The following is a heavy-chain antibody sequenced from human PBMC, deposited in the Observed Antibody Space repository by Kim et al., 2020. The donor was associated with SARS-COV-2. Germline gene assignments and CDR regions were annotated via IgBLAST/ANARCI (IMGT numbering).Heavy chain of an antibody. CDR1: GFTFSSYS. CDR3: ARSSGGSPVAFDI. Sequence: GGSLRLSCAASGFTFSSYSMNWVRQAPGKGLEWVSSISSSSSYIYYADSVKGRFTISRDNAKNSLYLQMNSLRAEDTAVYYCARSSGGSPVAFDIWGQGTMVTVSS. D-gene: IGHD2-15*01. V-gene: IGHV3-21*01. J-gene: IGHJ3*02. CDR2: ISSSSSYI.